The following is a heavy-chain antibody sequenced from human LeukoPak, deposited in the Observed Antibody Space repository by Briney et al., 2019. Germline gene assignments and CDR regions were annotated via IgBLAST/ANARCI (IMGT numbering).Heavy chain of an antibody. CDR3: AKSSFVDIVATSDY. J-gene: IGHJ4*02. Sequence: GGSLRLSCSASGFTFNSYVMHWVRQGPGKGLEYVSAISSNGGSTYYADSVKGRFTISRDNSKNTLYLQMNSLRAEDTAVYYCAKSSFVDIVATSDYWGQGTLVTVSS. D-gene: IGHD5-12*01. CDR2: ISSNGGST. CDR1: GFTFNSYV. V-gene: IGHV3-64*04.